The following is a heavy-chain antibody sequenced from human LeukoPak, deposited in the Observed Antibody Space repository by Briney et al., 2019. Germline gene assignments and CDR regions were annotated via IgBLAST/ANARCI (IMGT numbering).Heavy chain of an antibody. Sequence: SETLSLTCAVYGGSFSGYYWSWIRQPPGKGLEWIGEINHSGSTNYNPSLKSRVTISVDTSKNQFSLKLSSVTAADTAVYYCARVRFLEWLLPDYYFDYWGQGTLVTVSS. J-gene: IGHJ4*02. CDR1: GGSFSGYY. V-gene: IGHV4-34*01. D-gene: IGHD3-3*01. CDR2: INHSGST. CDR3: ARVRFLEWLLPDYYFDY.